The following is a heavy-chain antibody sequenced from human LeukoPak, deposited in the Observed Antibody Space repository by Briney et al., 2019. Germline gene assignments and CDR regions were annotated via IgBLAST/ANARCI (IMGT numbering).Heavy chain of an antibody. CDR2: ISYDGSDK. CDR1: GFTFSNAW. D-gene: IGHD6-13*01. V-gene: IGHV3-30*18. Sequence: GGSLRLSCAASGFTFSNAWMSWVRQAPGKGLEWVAVISYDGSDKYYADSVKGRFTISRDNSKNTLYLQMNSLRAEDTAVYYCAKDIAAAGTVYWGQGTLVTVSS. J-gene: IGHJ4*02. CDR3: AKDIAAAGTVY.